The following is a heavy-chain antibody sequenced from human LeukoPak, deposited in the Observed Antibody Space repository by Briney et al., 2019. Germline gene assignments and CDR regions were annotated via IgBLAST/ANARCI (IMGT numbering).Heavy chain of an antibody. J-gene: IGHJ3*02. Sequence: ASVKVSCKASGYTFTGYYMHWVRQAPGQGLEWMGWINPNSGGTNYAQKFQGRVTMTRDTSISTAYMELSRLRSDDTAVYYCARETELSHAFDIWGQGTMVTVSS. CDR2: INPNSGGT. D-gene: IGHD1-26*01. CDR1: GYTFTGYY. V-gene: IGHV1-2*02. CDR3: ARETELSHAFDI.